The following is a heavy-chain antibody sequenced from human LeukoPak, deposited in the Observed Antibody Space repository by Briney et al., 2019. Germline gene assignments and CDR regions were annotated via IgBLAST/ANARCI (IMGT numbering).Heavy chain of an antibody. V-gene: IGHV4-30-4*01. CDR1: GGSISSGDYY. CDR2: IYYSGST. Sequence: PSQTLSLTCTVSGGSISSGDYYWSWIRQPPWKGLEWIGYIYYSGSTYYNPSLKSRVTISVDTSKNQFSLKLSSVTAADTAVYYCARDGEYYYGSSSNGAFDPWGQGTLVTVSS. J-gene: IGHJ5*02. CDR3: ARDGEYYYGSSSNGAFDP. D-gene: IGHD3-10*01.